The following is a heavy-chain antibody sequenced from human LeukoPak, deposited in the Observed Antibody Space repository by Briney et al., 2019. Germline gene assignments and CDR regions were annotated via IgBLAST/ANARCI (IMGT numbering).Heavy chain of an antibody. CDR3: ARAFSITMVRGAGFDY. J-gene: IGHJ4*02. CDR1: GGSISSSSYY. Sequence: PSETLSLTCTVSGGSISSSSYYWGWIRQPPGKGLEWIGSIYYSGSTYYNPSLKSRVTISVDTSKNQFSLKLSSVTAADTAVYYCARAFSITMVRGAGFDYWGQGTLVTVSS. CDR2: IYYSGST. D-gene: IGHD3-10*01. V-gene: IGHV4-39*01.